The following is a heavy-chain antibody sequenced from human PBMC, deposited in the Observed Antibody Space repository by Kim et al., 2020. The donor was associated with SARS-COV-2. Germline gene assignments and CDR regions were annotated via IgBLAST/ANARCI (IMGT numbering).Heavy chain of an antibody. J-gene: IGHJ4*02. V-gene: IGHV6-1*01. CDR3: ARDQWSSGWYVN. D-gene: IGHD6-19*01. Sequence: DYAVSVKNRITIDPDTSKNQFSRQLNSVTPEDTAVYYCARDQWSSGWYVNWGQGTLVTVSS.